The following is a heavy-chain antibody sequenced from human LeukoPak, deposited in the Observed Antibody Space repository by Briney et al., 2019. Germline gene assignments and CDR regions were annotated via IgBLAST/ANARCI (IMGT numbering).Heavy chain of an antibody. CDR3: ATRRSHYYYYGMDV. CDR2: INHSGST. D-gene: IGHD1-26*01. V-gene: IGHV4-34*01. Sequence: PSETLSLTCAVYGGSFSGYYWGWIRQPPGKVLEWIGEINHSGSTNYNPSLKSRVTISVNTSKNQFSLKLSSVTAADTAVYYCATRRSHYYYYGMDVWGKGTTVTVSS. CDR1: GGSFSGYY. J-gene: IGHJ6*04.